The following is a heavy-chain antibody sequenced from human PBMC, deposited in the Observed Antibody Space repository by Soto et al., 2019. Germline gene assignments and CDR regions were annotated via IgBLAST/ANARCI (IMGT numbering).Heavy chain of an antibody. CDR2: INPNSGGT. D-gene: IGHD6-13*01. J-gene: IGHJ6*02. V-gene: IGHV1-2*04. CDR3: ARAKKIAADYGMDV. CDR1: GYTFTGYY. Sequence: ASVKVSCKASGYTFTGYYMHWVRQAPGQGLEWMGWINPNSGGTNYAQKFQGWVTMTRDTSISTAYMELSRLRSDDTAVYYCARAKKIAADYGMDVWGQGTKVTVSS.